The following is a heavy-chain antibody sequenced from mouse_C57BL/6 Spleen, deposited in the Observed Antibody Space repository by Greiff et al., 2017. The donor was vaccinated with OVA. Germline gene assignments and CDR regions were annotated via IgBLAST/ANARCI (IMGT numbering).Heavy chain of an antibody. CDR3: SRGTTLVATNYFDY. D-gene: IGHD1-1*01. J-gene: IGHJ2*01. V-gene: IGHV1-7*01. CDR1: GYTFTSYW. Sequence: VKLVESGADLVKPGASVKLSCKASGYTFTSYWMNWVKQRPGQGLEWIGYINASSGYTKYNQKVKGKATLTADKSSSTAYMQLSSLTYEDAAVSYCSRGTTLVATNYFDYWGQGTTLTVSS. CDR2: INASSGYT.